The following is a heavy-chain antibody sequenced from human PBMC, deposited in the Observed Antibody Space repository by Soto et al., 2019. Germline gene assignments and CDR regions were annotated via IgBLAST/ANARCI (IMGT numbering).Heavy chain of an antibody. J-gene: IGHJ6*02. CDR3: ARVYLGYCSSTSCYTDYYYYYGMDV. Sequence: SVKVSCKASGGTFSSYAISWVRQAPGQGLEWMGGIIPIFGTANYAQKFQGRVTITADESTSTAYMELSSLKSEDTAVYYCARVYLGYCSSTSCYTDYYYYYGMDVWGQGTTVTVSS. CDR1: GGTFSSYA. CDR2: IIPIFGTA. D-gene: IGHD2-2*02. V-gene: IGHV1-69*13.